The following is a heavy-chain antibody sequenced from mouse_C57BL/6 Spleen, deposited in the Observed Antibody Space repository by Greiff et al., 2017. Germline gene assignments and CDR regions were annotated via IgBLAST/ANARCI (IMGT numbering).Heavy chain of an antibody. CDR2: ISSGGDYI. CDR3: KRESNYEGYFDY. Sequence: EVMLVESGEGLVKPGGSLKLSCAASGFTFSSYAMSWVRQTPGKRLEWVAYISSGGDYIYYADTVKGRFTISRDNARNTLYLQMSSLKSEDTAMYYWKRESNYEGYFDYWGHGTTLTVSS. V-gene: IGHV5-9-1*02. J-gene: IGHJ2*01. D-gene: IGHD2-5*01. CDR1: GFTFSSYA.